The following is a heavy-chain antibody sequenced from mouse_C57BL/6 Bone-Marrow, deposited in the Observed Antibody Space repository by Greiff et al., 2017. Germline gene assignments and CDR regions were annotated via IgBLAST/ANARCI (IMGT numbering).Heavy chain of an antibody. CDR1: GFTFSDSY. V-gene: IGHV5-16*01. Sequence: EVHLVESEGGLVQPGSSMKLSCTASGFTFSDSYMAWVRQVPEKGLEWVANINYDGSSTYYLDSLKSRFIISRDNAKNILYLQMSSLKSEDTATYYCARETFDGGFAYWGQGTLVTVSA. J-gene: IGHJ3*01. CDR2: INYDGSST. CDR3: ARETFDGGFAY.